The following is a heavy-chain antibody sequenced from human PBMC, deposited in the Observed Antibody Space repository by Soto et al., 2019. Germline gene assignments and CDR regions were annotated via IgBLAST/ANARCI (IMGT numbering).Heavy chain of an antibody. CDR1: GFTFSTYA. Sequence: GGSLRLSCAASGFTFSTYAMHWLRQAPGKGLEWMAMISDDGGKKHYAESVKGRWTVSRENPRDTLFLQMDSLRGDDTAVYYCARGSYRSGWFTPFDYWGLGAQVTVSS. J-gene: IGHJ4*02. D-gene: IGHD6-19*01. V-gene: IGHV3-30*04. CDR3: ARGSYRSGWFTPFDY. CDR2: ISDDGGKK.